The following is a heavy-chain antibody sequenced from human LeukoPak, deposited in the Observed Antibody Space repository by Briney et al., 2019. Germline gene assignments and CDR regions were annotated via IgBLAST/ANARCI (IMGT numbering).Heavy chain of an antibody. D-gene: IGHD3-9*01. CDR1: GFTFSSYA. CDR2: ISGSGGST. J-gene: IGHJ4*02. V-gene: IGHV3-23*01. CDR3: AKALLDYDILTGPDY. Sequence: GGSLRLSCAASGFTFSSYAMSWVRQAPGRGLEWVSAISGSGGSTYYADSVKGRFTISRDNSKNTLYLQMNSLRAEDTAVYYCAKALLDYDILTGPDYWGQGTLVTVSS.